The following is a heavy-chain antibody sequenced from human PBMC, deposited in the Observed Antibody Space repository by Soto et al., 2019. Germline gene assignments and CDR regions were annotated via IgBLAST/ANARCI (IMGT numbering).Heavy chain of an antibody. Sequence: GGSLRLSCAASGFTFSSYAMHWVRQAPGKGLDYVSAISSNGGSTYYANSVKGRFTISRDNSKNTLYLQMGSLRAEDMAVYYCARLKMGTGSSTDYWGQGTLVTVSS. CDR3: ARLKMGTGSSTDY. D-gene: IGHD7-27*01. CDR2: ISSNGGST. CDR1: GFTFSSYA. J-gene: IGHJ4*02. V-gene: IGHV3-64*01.